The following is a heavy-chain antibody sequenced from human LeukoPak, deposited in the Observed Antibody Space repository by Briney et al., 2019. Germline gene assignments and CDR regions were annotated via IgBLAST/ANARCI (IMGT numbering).Heavy chain of an antibody. V-gene: IGHV1-69*05. J-gene: IGHJ6*03. CDR1: GGTFSSYA. CDR2: IIPIFGTA. CDR3: ARVPIVVVPAATMPDYYYYYMDV. Sequence: SVKVSCKASGGTFSSYAISWVRQAPGQGLEWMGRIIPIFGTANYAQKFQGRVTITTDESTSTAYMELSSLRSEDTAVYYCARVPIVVVPAATMPDYYYYYMDVWGKGTTVTVSS. D-gene: IGHD2-2*01.